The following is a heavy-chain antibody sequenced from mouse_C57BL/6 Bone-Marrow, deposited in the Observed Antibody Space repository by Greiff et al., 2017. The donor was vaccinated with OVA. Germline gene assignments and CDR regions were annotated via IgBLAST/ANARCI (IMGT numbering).Heavy chain of an antibody. CDR1: GYSITSDY. CDR3: ARYSPGSSLWYFDV. Sequence: EVQLQQSGPGLAKPSQPLSLTCSVTGYSITSDYWNWIRKFPGNKLEYMGYISYSGSTYYNPSLKSRISITRDTSKNQYYLQLNSVSTEDTATYYCARYSPGSSLWYFDVWGTGTTVTVSS. D-gene: IGHD1-1*01. CDR2: ISYSGST. J-gene: IGHJ1*03. V-gene: IGHV3-8*01.